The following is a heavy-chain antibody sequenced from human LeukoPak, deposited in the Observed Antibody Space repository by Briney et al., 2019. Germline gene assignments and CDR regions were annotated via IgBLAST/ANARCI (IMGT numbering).Heavy chain of an antibody. Sequence: SGTLSLTCTVSGDSINSLDLWSWVRQPPGKGLEWIGEMYLSGTTHSNPSVKSRVTISIDKSKNQFFLNLSSVTAADPAVYYCAGLVGRYSSGLYYYYLDYWGQGTLVTVSS. D-gene: IGHD3-22*01. V-gene: IGHV4-4*02. CDR2: MYLSGTT. CDR3: AGLVGRYSSGLYYYYLDY. J-gene: IGHJ4*02. CDR1: GDSINSLDL.